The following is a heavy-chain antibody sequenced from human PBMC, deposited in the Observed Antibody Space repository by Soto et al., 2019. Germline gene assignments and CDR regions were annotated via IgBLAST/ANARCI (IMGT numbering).Heavy chain of an antibody. V-gene: IGHV1-18*01. J-gene: IGHJ4*02. D-gene: IGHD2-8*01. CDR1: CYTLTRYG. CDR3: ARYCTNGVCYPTGIDY. CDR2: ISAYNGNT. Sequence: APVEVSCQASCYTLTRYGISWGRQAPGKGLEWMGWISAYNGNTNYAQKLQGRVTMTTDTSTSTAYMELRSLRSDDTAVYYCARYCTNGVCYPTGIDYWGQGTLVTVS.